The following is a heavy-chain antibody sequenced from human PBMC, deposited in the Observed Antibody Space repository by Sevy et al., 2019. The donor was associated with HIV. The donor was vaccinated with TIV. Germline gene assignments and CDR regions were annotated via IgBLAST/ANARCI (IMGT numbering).Heavy chain of an antibody. CDR1: GFTLSIYW. Sequence: GGSLRLSCAASGFTLSIYWMHWVRQVPGKGLVWVSHINSDGKIKRYADSVEGRFTISRDNAEKTVYLQMNSLSADDTAVYYCVRGSTGTFGHWGQGTLVTVSS. D-gene: IGHD3-10*01. V-gene: IGHV3-74*01. CDR3: VRGSTGTFGH. CDR2: INSDGKIK. J-gene: IGHJ4*02.